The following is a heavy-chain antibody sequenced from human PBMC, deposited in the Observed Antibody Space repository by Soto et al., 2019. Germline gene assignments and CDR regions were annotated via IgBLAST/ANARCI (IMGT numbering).Heavy chain of an antibody. D-gene: IGHD4-4*01. CDR1: GFTFTSSA. CDR2: IVVGSGNT. CDR3: AAADYRGYYYYGMDV. J-gene: IGHJ6*02. V-gene: IGHV1-58*01. Sequence: GASVKVSCKASGFTFTSSAVQWVRQARGQRLEWIGWIVVGSGNTNYAQKFQERVTITRDMSTSTAYMELSSLRSEDTAVYYCAAADYRGYYYYGMDVWGQGTTVTVSS.